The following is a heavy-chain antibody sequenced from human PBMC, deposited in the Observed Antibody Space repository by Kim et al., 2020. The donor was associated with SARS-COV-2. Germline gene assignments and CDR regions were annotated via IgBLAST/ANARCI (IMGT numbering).Heavy chain of an antibody. V-gene: IGHV1-69*13. Sequence: SVKVSCKASGVTFSSYAISWVRQAPGQGLEWMGGIIPIFGTANYAQKFQGRVTITADESTSTAYMELSSLRSEDTAVYYCASISRNTGAVGAMGDCWGQGTLVSVSS. D-gene: IGHD1-26*01. J-gene: IGHJ4*02. CDR3: ASISRNTGAVGAMGDC. CDR1: GVTFSSYA. CDR2: IIPIFGTA.